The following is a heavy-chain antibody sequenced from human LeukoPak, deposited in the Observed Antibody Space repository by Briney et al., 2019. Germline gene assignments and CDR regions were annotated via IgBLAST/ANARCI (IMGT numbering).Heavy chain of an antibody. V-gene: IGHV4-4*07. Sequence: SETLSLTCSVSGGSISGYYWSWIRQPAGKGLECIGRISSSGSTNYNPSLKSRVTMSVDTSKNQFFLKLSSVTAADTAVYYCARTTEGYCRGRSCYSYYYYMDVWGKGTTVTVSS. CDR3: ARTTEGYCRGRSCYSYYYYMDV. D-gene: IGHD2-15*01. J-gene: IGHJ6*03. CDR1: GGSISGYY. CDR2: ISSSGST.